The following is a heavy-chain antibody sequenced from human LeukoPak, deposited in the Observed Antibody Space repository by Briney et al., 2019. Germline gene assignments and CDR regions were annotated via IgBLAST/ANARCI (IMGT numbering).Heavy chain of an antibody. D-gene: IGHD3-22*01. V-gene: IGHV4-4*02. CDR3: ARENDSSGYQVDWFDP. CDR2: IYHSGST. Sequence: SGTLSLTCAVSGGSISSSNWWSWVRQPPGKGLEWIGEIYHSGSTNYNPSLKSRVTISVDKSKNQFSLKLSSVTAADTTVYYCARENDSSGYQVDWFDPWGQGTLVTVSS. CDR1: GGSISSSNW. J-gene: IGHJ5*02.